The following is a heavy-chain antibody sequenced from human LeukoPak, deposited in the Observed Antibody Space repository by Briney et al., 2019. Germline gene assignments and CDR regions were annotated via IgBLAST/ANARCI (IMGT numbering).Heavy chain of an antibody. CDR2: TSGSGGTT. V-gene: IGHV3-23*01. D-gene: IGHD3-10*01. Sequence: GGSLRLSCAASGFIFRIYGMHWVRQAPGKGLEWISVTSGSGGTTYYADSVKGRFTISGDNSKNTVYLQMNSLRAEDTAVYYCAKDRLAWSSGFDYWGQGTLVTVSS. CDR1: GFIFRIYG. CDR3: AKDRLAWSSGFDY. J-gene: IGHJ4*02.